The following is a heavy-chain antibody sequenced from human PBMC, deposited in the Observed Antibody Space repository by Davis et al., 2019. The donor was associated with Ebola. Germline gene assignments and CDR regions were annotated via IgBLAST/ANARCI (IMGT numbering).Heavy chain of an antibody. V-gene: IGHV1-69*06. Sequence: SVKVSCKSSGGTFSSYAISWVRQAPGQGLEWMGGIIPIFGTADYAQRSQGRVTITADRSTTTAYMELSSLRSEDTAVYYCARGRHGINLGDALYYYYMDVWGKGTTVTVSS. J-gene: IGHJ6*03. CDR2: IIPIFGTA. D-gene: IGHD1-26*01. CDR3: ARGRHGINLGDALYYYYMDV. CDR1: GGTFSSYA.